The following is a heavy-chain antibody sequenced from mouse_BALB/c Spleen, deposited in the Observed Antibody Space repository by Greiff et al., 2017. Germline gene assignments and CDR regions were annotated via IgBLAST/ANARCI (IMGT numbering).Heavy chain of an antibody. V-gene: IGHV5-6-4*01. D-gene: IGHD2-4*01. Sequence: DVKLVESGGGLVKPGGSLKLSCAASGFTFSSYTMSWVRQTPEKRLEWVATISSGGSYTYYPDSVKGRFTISRDNAKNTLYLQMSSLKSEDTAMYYCTRADYDYERAWFAYWGQGTLVTVSA. CDR3: TRADYDYERAWFAY. CDR1: GFTFSSYT. J-gene: IGHJ3*01. CDR2: ISSGGSYT.